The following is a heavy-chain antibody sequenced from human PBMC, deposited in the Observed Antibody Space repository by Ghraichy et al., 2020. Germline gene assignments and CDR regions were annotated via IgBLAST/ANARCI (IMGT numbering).Heavy chain of an antibody. Sequence: TLTLTCTFSGFSLSTGGMRINWIRQPPGKALEWLARIDWDDGKFYSTSLKTRLTIWKATSKDQVVLTLTNVDDEDTATYYCARINNFNYGGAFDIWGQGTMVTVSS. D-gene: IGHD1-7*01. J-gene: IGHJ3*02. V-gene: IGHV2-70*04. CDR3: ARINNFNYGGAFDI. CDR1: GFSLSTGGMR. CDR2: IDWDDGK.